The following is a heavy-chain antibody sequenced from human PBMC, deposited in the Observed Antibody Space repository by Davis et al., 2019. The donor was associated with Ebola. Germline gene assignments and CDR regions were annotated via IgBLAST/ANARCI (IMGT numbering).Heavy chain of an antibody. Sequence: GESLKISCAASGFTVSSNYMSWVRQAPGKGLEWVSSISSSSSYIYYAESVKGRFTIARDNAKNSLYLQMNSLRAEDTAVYYCARPYYDFWSGRYYYGMDVWGQGTTVTVSS. CDR1: GFTVSSNY. D-gene: IGHD3-3*01. J-gene: IGHJ6*02. CDR3: ARPYYDFWSGRYYYGMDV. V-gene: IGHV3-21*01. CDR2: ISSSSSYI.